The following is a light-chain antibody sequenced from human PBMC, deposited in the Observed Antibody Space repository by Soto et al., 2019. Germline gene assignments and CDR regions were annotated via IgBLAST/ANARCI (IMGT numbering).Light chain of an antibody. V-gene: IGKV3-15*01. Sequence: EIVLTQSPAILSVSPGESVTLSCRASQSVSSNLAWYQQKPGQAPRLLIYGASTRATGIPARFSGSGSGTEFTLTISSLQSEDFAVYYCQQYNNWPRTFGQGTKVDIK. J-gene: IGKJ1*01. CDR3: QQYNNWPRT. CDR2: GAS. CDR1: QSVSSN.